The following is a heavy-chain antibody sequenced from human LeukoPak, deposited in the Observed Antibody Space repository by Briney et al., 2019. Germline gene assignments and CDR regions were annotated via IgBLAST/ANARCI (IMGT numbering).Heavy chain of an antibody. Sequence: PGGSLTLFCAASGFIFSDYSMNWVRQARGGGLEWVSSISSSSRYIYYADSVEGRFTISRDNAKNSLYLQMSSLRVEDTAMYYWSRDDYGSGGYYSFFSYYGMDVWGQGTTVTVSS. D-gene: IGHD3-10*01. V-gene: IGHV3-21*01. CDR3: SRDDYGSGGYYSFFSYYGMDV. CDR2: ISSSSRYI. J-gene: IGHJ6*02. CDR1: GFIFSDYS.